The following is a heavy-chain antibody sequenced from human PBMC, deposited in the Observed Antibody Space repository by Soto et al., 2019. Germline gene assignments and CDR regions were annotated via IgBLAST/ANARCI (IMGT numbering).Heavy chain of an antibody. CDR2: TYYRSKWYN. V-gene: IGHV6-1*01. J-gene: IGHJ3*02. Sequence: QVQLQQSGPGLVKPSQTLSLTCAISGDSVSRISTAWNWIRQSPSRGLEWLGRTYYRSKWYNNYAVSVQSRITINPDTSKNQFSLQLNSVTPEATAVYYCASGRWSGFDIWGQGTMVTVSS. CDR1: GDSVSRISTA. D-gene: IGHD3-3*01. CDR3: ASGRWSGFDI.